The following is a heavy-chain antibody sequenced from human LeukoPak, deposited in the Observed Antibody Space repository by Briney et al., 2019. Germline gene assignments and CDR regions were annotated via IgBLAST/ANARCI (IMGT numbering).Heavy chain of an antibody. D-gene: IGHD3-16*01. CDR2: MYYSGNT. V-gene: IGHV4-59*13. Sequence: SETLSLTCSVSGVSISSYYWSWIRQPPGKGLEWIGYMYYSGNTKYNPSLKSRVAVSVDTSKNQFSLKLTSVTAADTAVYYCARAFTSWSFDYWGQGTLVTVSS. CDR1: GVSISSYY. CDR3: ARAFTSWSFDY. J-gene: IGHJ4*02.